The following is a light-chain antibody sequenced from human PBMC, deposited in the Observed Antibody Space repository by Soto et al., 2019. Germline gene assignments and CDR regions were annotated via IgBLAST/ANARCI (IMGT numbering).Light chain of an antibody. J-gene: IGKJ5*01. V-gene: IGKV3-20*01. Sequence: EIVLTQSPGTLSLSPGERATLSCRASQSLRSNYLAWYQQKPGQAPRLLIYDAFTRATGIPDRFSGSGSGTDVTLTINRLEPEDFAVYYCQQYGSLITFGQGTRLEIK. CDR2: DAF. CDR1: QSLRSNY. CDR3: QQYGSLIT.